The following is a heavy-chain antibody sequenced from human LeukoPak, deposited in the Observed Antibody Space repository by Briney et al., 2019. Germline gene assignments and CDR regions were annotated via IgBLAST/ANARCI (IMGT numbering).Heavy chain of an antibody. J-gene: IGHJ6*03. CDR3: TRDWDVVVPAAMGYYYYYMDV. D-gene: IGHD2-2*01. V-gene: IGHV3-49*04. CDR2: IRSKAYGGTT. Sequence: GRSLRLSCTASGFTFGDYAMSWVRQAPGKGLEWVGFIRSKAYGGTTEYAACVKGRFTISRDDSKSIAYLQMKRLKTEDTAVYYCTRDWDVVVPAAMGYYYYYMDVWGKGTTVTVSS. CDR1: GFTFGDYA.